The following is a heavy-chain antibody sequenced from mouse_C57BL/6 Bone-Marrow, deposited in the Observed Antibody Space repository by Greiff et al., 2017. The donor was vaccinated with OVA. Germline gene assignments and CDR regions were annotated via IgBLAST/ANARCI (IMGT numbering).Heavy chain of an antibody. CDR1: GYTFTSYW. D-gene: IGHD2-2*01. J-gene: IGHJ4*01. CDR3: AREGIYYGYDAYAMDY. Sequence: QVQLQQPGAELVKPGASVKLSCKASGYTFTSYWMQWVKQRPGQGLEWIGEIDPSDSYTNYNQKFKGKATLTVGTSSSTAYMQLSSLTSEDSAVYYCAREGIYYGYDAYAMDYWGQGTSVTVSS. V-gene: IGHV1-50*01. CDR2: IDPSDSYT.